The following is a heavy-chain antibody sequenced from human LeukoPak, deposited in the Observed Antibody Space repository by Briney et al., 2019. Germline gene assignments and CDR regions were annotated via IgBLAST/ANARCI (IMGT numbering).Heavy chain of an antibody. V-gene: IGHV3-30*02. CDR3: AKNYGFDY. CDR2: IRYDGSDK. CDR1: GLTFSSYG. J-gene: IGHJ4*02. Sequence: PGGSLRLSCAASGLTFSSYGMHWVRQAPGKGLEWVAFIRYDGSDKYYADSVKGRFTISRDNSKNTLYLQMNSLRVEDTAVYYCAKNYGFDYWGQGTLXTVSS. D-gene: IGHD3-10*01.